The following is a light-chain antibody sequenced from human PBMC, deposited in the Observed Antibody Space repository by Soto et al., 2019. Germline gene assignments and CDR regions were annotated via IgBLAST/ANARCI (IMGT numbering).Light chain of an antibody. CDR2: LEGSGSY. CDR1: SGHSSYI. J-gene: IGLJ1*01. Sequence: QSVLTQSSSASASLGSSVKLTCTLSSGHSSYIIAWHQQQPGKAPRYLMKLEGSGSYDKGSGVPDRFSGSSSGADRYLTISNLQFVDEADYYCETWDSNTRVFGTGTKLTVL. CDR3: ETWDSNTRV. V-gene: IGLV4-60*02.